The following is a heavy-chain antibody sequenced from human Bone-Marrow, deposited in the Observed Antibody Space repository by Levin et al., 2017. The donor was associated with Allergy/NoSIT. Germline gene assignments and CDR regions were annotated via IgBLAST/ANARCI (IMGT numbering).Heavy chain of an antibody. V-gene: IGHV1-69*01. Sequence: KISCKASGGTFSSYAISWVRQAPGQGLEWMGGIIPIFGTANYAQKFQGRVTITADESTSTAYMELSSLRSEDTAVYYCRSSWGQYYYYYGMDVWGQGTTVTVSS. CDR3: RSSWGQYYYYYGMDV. D-gene: IGHD6-6*01. J-gene: IGHJ6*02. CDR2: IIPIFGTA. CDR1: GGTFSSYA.